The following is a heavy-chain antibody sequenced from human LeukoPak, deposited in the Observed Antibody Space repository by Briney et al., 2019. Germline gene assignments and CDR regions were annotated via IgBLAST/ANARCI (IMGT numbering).Heavy chain of an antibody. V-gene: IGHV3-69-1*01. CDR3: ARGVLAAAGHYYFDY. Sequence: GGSLRLSCAASGFTFSDYYMNWVPQAPGKGLECVSFISSTRTMFYTDSVKGRFTISRDNAKNSLYLQMNSLRAEDTAVYYCARGVLAAAGHYYFDYWGQGTLVTVSS. D-gene: IGHD6-13*01. J-gene: IGHJ4*02. CDR2: ISSTRTM. CDR1: GFTFSDYY.